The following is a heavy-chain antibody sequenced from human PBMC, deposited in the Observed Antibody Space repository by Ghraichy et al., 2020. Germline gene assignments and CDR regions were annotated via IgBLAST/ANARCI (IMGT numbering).Heavy chain of an antibody. D-gene: IGHD2-21*02. Sequence: GGSLRLSCAASEFSFSSYSMNWVRQAPGRGPEWVAYIDSTSNIIYYVDSVKGRFTISRDNAKSSLHLQMNNLRDEDTAVYYCARPVVPATAGAFDIWGQGTMVTVSS. CDR2: IDSTSNII. CDR1: EFSFSSYS. J-gene: IGHJ3*02. CDR3: ARPVVPATAGAFDI. V-gene: IGHV3-48*02.